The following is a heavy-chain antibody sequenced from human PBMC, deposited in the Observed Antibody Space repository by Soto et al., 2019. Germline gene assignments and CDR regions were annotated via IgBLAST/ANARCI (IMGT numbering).Heavy chain of an antibody. Sequence: QVKLVQSGAEVKKPGSSVKISCSASGYTFTAYGISWVRQAPGQGLEWMGWISPYNGNTNYAQKFQGRLTMTTDTSTRIAYMDLRSLRSDDTAVYYCERDQELGAVALMSSRGYFDYWGQGGVVTVSS. D-gene: IGHD6-19*01. CDR2: ISPYNGNT. J-gene: IGHJ4*02. CDR1: GYTFTAYG. V-gene: IGHV1-18*01. CDR3: ERDQELGAVALMSSRGYFDY.